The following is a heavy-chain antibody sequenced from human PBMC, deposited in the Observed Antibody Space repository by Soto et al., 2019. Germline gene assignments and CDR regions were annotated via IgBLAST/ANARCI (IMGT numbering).Heavy chain of an antibody. CDR1: GFTFSSYG. CDR3: XRXYGXSCYSD. CDR2: IWYDGSNK. J-gene: IGHJ4*02. Sequence: QVQLVESGGGVVQPGRSLRLSCAASGFTFSSYGMHWVRQAPGKGLEWVAVIWYDGSNKYYADSVKGRFTISRDNSKNTLYLQMNSLRAEDTAVYYCXRXYGXSCYSDWGQGTLVTVSS. D-gene: IGHD2-15*01. V-gene: IGHV3-33*01.